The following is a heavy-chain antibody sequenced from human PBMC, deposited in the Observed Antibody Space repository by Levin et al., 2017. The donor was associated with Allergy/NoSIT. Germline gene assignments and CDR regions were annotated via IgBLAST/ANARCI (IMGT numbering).Heavy chain of an antibody. Sequence: SGGSLRLSCAASGFTFSNNWMSWVRQAPGKGLEWVANIKQDGSEKYYVDSVKGRFTISRDNADNLLYLQMNSLRVEDTAVYYCARDPGYCGSNICYPSEYWGQGTLVTVSS. CDR3: ARDPGYCGSNICYPSEY. V-gene: IGHV3-7*03. CDR1: GFTFSNNW. D-gene: IGHD2-2*01. CDR2: IKQDGSEK. J-gene: IGHJ4*02.